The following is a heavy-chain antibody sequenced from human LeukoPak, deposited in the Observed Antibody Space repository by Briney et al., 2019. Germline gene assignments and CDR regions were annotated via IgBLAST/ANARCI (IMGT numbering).Heavy chain of an antibody. CDR3: ARVGGVVPAAIVGY. J-gene: IGHJ4*02. D-gene: IGHD2-2*01. CDR2: ISAYNGNT. CDR1: GYTFTSYG. Sequence: ASVRVSCKASGYTFTSYGISWVRQAPGQGLEWMGWISAYNGNTNYAQKLQGRVTMTTDTSTSTAYMELRSLRSDDTAVYYCARVGGVVPAAIVGYWGQGTLVTVSS. V-gene: IGHV1-18*01.